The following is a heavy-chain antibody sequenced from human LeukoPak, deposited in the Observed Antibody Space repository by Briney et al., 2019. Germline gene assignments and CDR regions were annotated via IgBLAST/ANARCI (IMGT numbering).Heavy chain of an antibody. CDR3: ARGTRRGWFDP. Sequence: PSETLSLTCAVYGVSFSGYYWSWLRQPPGKGLEWIGEINHSGSTNYNPSLKSRATISVDTSKNQFSLKLSSVTAADTAVYYCARGTRRGWFDPWGQGTLVTVSS. V-gene: IGHV4-34*01. J-gene: IGHJ5*02. CDR1: GVSFSGYY. CDR2: INHSGST.